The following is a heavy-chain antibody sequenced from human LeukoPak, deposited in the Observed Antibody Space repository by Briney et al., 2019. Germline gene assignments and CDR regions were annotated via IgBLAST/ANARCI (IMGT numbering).Heavy chain of an antibody. CDR1: GGSFSGYY. V-gene: IGHV4-34*01. CDR2: ITHSGTT. D-gene: IGHD6-13*01. J-gene: IGHJ4*02. Sequence: PSETLSLTCAVYGGSFSGYYWNWIRQPPEKGLEWIGEITHSGTTNYNPSLKSRVIISVDTSKNQFSLKVSSVTAADMAVYYCARGRLIAEMSFDNCGQGTLVTVSS. CDR3: ARGRLIAEMSFDN.